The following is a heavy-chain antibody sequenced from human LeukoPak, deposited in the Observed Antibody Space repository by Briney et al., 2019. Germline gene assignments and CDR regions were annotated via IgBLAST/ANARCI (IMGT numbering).Heavy chain of an antibody. V-gene: IGHV3-15*01. Sequence: GGSLRLSCAASGFSFSNAWISWVRQAPGKWLEWVGRIKSKTDGGPTDYAPPVKGRFTISTDDSKNTLYLQLNSLKTEDTAVYYCTLTGTTSRSSYYYGMDVWGQGTTVTVSS. J-gene: IGHJ6*02. CDR1: GFSFSNAW. CDR3: TLTGTTSRSSYYYGMDV. CDR2: IKSKTDGGPT. D-gene: IGHD1-7*01.